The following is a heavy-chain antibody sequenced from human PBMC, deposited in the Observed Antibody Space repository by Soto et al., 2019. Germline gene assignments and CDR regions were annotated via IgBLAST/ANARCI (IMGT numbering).Heavy chain of an antibody. CDR3: TRFSAGSFDH. V-gene: IGHV1-46*01. Sequence: QVQLVQSGAEVKKPGASVKVSCKASGYTFTSDYLHWVRQAPGQGLEWMGIINPSGGSTTYAQKFPGRVAMTMDASASTVYMELSSLRSEDTAVYYCTRFSAGSFDHWGQGTLVTVSS. D-gene: IGHD6-19*01. J-gene: IGHJ4*02. CDR2: INPSGGST. CDR1: GYTFTSDY.